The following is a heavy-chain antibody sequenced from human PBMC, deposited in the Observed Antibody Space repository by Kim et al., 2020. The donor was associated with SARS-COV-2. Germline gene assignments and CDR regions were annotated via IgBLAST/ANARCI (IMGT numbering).Heavy chain of an antibody. CDR3: AVVVAFKYYFDY. V-gene: IGHV1-69*13. Sequence: SVKVSCKASGGTFSSYAISWVRQAPGQGLEWMGGIIPIFGTANYAQKFQGRVTITADESTSTAYMELSSLRSEDTAVYYCAVVVAFKYYFDYWGQGTLVTVSS. J-gene: IGHJ4*02. D-gene: IGHD2-15*01. CDR1: GGTFSSYA. CDR2: IIPIFGTA.